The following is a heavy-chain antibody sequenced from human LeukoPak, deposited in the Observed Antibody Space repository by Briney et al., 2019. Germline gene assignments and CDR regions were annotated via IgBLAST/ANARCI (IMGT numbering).Heavy chain of an antibody. CDR3: ARANRITGTTHYYYYMDV. J-gene: IGHJ6*03. CDR1: GYTFTSYD. Sequence: ASVKVSCKASGYTFTSYDINWVRQATGQGLEWMGWMNPNSGNTGYAQKFQGRVTMTRNTSISTDYMELSSLRSEDTAVYYCARANRITGTTHYYYYMDVWGKGTTVTVSS. CDR2: MNPNSGNT. V-gene: IGHV1-8*01. D-gene: IGHD1-7*01.